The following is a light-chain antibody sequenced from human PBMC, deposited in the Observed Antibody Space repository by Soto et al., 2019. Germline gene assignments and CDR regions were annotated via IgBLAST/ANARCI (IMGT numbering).Light chain of an antibody. Sequence: EIVLTQSPATLSLSPGERATLSCRASQSVSSYFAWYQQKPGQAPRLLIYDASNSATGIHARFGGSGSGTYFTLTISSLDPEVFAVYYCQQRSNWPITFGQGTRLEIK. CDR2: DAS. CDR3: QQRSNWPIT. V-gene: IGKV3-11*01. J-gene: IGKJ5*01. CDR1: QSVSSY.